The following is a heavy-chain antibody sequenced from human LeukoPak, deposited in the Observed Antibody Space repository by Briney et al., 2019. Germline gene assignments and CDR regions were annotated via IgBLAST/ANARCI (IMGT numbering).Heavy chain of an antibody. CDR2: INHSGST. CDR1: GFTVSSNY. J-gene: IGHJ4*02. D-gene: IGHD6-13*01. V-gene: IGHV4-34*01. CDR3: ARGPVSLGSSWPFDY. Sequence: GSLRLSCAVSGFTVSSNYMSWVRQPPGQGLEWIGEINHSGSTNYNPSLKSRVTISVDTSKNQFSLKLSSVTAADTAVYYCARGPVSLGSSWPFDYWGQGTLVTVSS.